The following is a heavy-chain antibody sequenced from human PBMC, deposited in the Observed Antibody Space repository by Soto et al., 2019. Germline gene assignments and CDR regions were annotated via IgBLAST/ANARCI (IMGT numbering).Heavy chain of an antibody. CDR3: ARVPILGPTGDFDY. V-gene: IGHV1-2*02. D-gene: IGHD1-26*01. J-gene: IGHJ4*02. CDR1: GYTFTDYH. Sequence: QVHLVQSGAEVKRPGDSVNVSCQASGYTFTDYHIHWVRQAPGQGLEWMGRVTPRSGEVYYSPKFQGRVTLTRDTSISTAYMELTTLKFDDTAVFYCARVPILGPTGDFDYWGQGTLATVSS. CDR2: VTPRSGEV.